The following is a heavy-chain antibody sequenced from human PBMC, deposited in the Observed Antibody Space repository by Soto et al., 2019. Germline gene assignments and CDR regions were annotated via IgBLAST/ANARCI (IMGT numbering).Heavy chain of an antibody. Sequence: QVQLVESGGGVVQPGRSLRLSCAASGFTFSDYAIHWVRLAPGKGLEGVAVITYDGRHQYYADSVKGRFTISRDNSKNTLFLQMNSVRAEDTALYYCAKETSRFAVPAALDYWGQGTLVTVSS. CDR1: GFTFSDYA. D-gene: IGHD2-2*01. V-gene: IGHV3-30*18. J-gene: IGHJ4*02. CDR2: ITYDGRHQ. CDR3: AKETSRFAVPAALDY.